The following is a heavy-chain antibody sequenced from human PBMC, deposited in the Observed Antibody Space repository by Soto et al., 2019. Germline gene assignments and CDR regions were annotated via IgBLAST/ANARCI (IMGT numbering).Heavy chain of an antibody. CDR1: GFTFSSYA. CDR3: ANPLGYCISTSCAFGP. D-gene: IGHD2-2*01. Sequence: EVQLLESGGGLVQPGGSLRLSCAASGFTFSSYAMSWVRQAPGKGLEWVSAISGSGGSTYYADSVKGRFTISRDNSNNTLYLQMNSLRAEDTAVYYCANPLGYCISTSCAFGPWGQGTLVTVSS. J-gene: IGHJ5*02. V-gene: IGHV3-23*01. CDR2: ISGSGGST.